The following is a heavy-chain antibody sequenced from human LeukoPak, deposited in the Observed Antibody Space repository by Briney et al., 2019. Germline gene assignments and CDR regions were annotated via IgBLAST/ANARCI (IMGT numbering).Heavy chain of an antibody. J-gene: IGHJ5*02. D-gene: IGHD3-9*01. V-gene: IGHV4-30-2*01. CDR1: GGSISSGGYS. CDR3: ARGEYDILTGYYNWFDP. Sequence: SETLSLTCAVSGGSISSGGYSWSWIRQPPGKGLEWIGYIYDSGSTYYNPSLKSRVTISVDRSKNQFSLKLSSVTAADTAVYYCARGEYDILTGYYNWFDPWGQGTLVTVSS. CDR2: IYDSGST.